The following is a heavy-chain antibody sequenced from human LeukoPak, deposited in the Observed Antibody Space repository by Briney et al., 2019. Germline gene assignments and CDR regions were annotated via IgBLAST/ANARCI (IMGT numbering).Heavy chain of an antibody. CDR3: ARDATDNYYYMDV. CDR2: IYHSGST. D-gene: IGHD2-15*01. CDR1: GGSISSSNW. V-gene: IGHV4-4*02. J-gene: IGHJ6*03. Sequence: SETLSLTCAVSGGSISSSNWWSWVRQPPGKGLEWIGEIYHSGSTNYNPSLKSRVTMSVDTSKNQFSLKLSSVTAADTAVYYCARDATDNYYYMDVWAKGPRSPSP.